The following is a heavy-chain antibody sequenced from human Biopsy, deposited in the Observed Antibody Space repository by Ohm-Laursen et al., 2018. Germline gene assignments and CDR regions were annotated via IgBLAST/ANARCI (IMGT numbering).Heavy chain of an antibody. V-gene: IGHV4-59*01. CDR1: GGSISSDS. Sequence: SQTLSLTCTVSGGSISSDSWSWIRQTPGQGLEWIGYIYYSGSTNYNPSLKSRVTVSVDTSKNQFSLRLNSVTAADTAVYYCARATNSTGWPYYYFYGMDVWGQGTTVTVSS. CDR2: IYYSGST. J-gene: IGHJ6*02. CDR3: ARATNSTGWPYYYFYGMDV. D-gene: IGHD2/OR15-2a*01.